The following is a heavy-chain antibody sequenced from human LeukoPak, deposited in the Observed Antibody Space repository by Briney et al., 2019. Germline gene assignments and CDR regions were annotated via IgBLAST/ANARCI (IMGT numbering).Heavy chain of an antibody. CDR1: GGTFSSYA. V-gene: IGHV1-69*13. J-gene: IGHJ4*02. CDR2: IIPIFGTA. D-gene: IGHD3-22*01. CDR3: ARDYYDSSGLLV. Sequence: GASVKVSCKASGGTFSSYAISWVRQAPGQGLEWMGGIIPIFGTANYAQKFQGRVTITADESTSTAYMELSSQRSGDTAVYFCARDYYDSSGLLVWGQGTLVTVSS.